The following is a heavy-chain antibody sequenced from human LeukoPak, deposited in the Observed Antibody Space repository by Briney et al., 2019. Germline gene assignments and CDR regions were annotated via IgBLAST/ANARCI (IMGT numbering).Heavy chain of an antibody. CDR2: ISASGAGT. Sequence: PGGSLRLSCAASGFTFSNYGMNWVRQAPGKGLEWVSGISASGAGTYYADSVKGRFTISRDNSKNTLYLQMNSLRAEDTAVYYFAKDLQLNPVYFDHWGQGTLVTVSS. CDR3: AKDLQLNPVYFDH. CDR1: GFTFSNYG. D-gene: IGHD2-2*01. V-gene: IGHV3-23*01. J-gene: IGHJ4*02.